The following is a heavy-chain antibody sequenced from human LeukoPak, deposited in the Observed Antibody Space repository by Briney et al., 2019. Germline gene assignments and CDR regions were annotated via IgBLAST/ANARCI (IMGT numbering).Heavy chain of an antibody. Sequence: GGSLRLSCAAAGFRFISYWMSWVRQAPGKGLELVANIKQDGSAKNYVDSVKGRFTISRDNAKNSLYLQLNSLRAEDTAVYYCAGCAGNSCYFDYWGQGTLVIVSS. CDR2: IKQDGSAK. D-gene: IGHD1-1*01. CDR3: AGCAGNSCYFDY. J-gene: IGHJ4*02. V-gene: IGHV3-7*01. CDR1: GFRFISYW.